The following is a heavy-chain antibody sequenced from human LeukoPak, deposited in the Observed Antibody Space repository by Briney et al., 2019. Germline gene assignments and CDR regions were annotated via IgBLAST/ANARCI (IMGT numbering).Heavy chain of an antibody. Sequence: AGGSLRLSCAASGFTFDDYAMHWVRQAPGKGLEWVSGISWNSGSIGYADSVKGRFTISRDNAKNSLYLQMNSLRAEDTALYYCAKDIGYYYDSSGYVFDYWGQGTLVTVSS. CDR1: GFTFDDYA. D-gene: IGHD3-22*01. CDR3: AKDIGYYYDSSGYVFDY. V-gene: IGHV3-9*01. J-gene: IGHJ4*02. CDR2: ISWNSGSI.